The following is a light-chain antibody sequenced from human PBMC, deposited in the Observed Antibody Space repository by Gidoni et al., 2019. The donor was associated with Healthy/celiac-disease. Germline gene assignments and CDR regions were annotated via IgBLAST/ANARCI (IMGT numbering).Light chain of an antibody. Sequence: SSELTQDPAVSVAFGHTVRITCQGDSLRSYYANWYQQKPGQDPVLVIYGKNNRPSGIPDRFSGSSSGNTASLTITGAQAEDEADYYCNSRDSSGNHVVFGGGTKLTVL. J-gene: IGLJ2*01. CDR2: GKN. V-gene: IGLV3-19*01. CDR3: NSRDSSGNHVV. CDR1: SLRSYY.